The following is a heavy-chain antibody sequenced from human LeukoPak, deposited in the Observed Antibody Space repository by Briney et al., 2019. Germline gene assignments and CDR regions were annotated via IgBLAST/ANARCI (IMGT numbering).Heavy chain of an antibody. CDR2: IKSKTDGGTT. D-gene: IGHD6-19*01. V-gene: IGHV3-15*01. Sequence: GGSLRLSCAASGFTFSNYWINWVRQAPGKGLEWVGRIKSKTDGGTTDYAAPVKGRFTISRDDSKNTLYLQMNSLKTEDTAVYYCTTSIAVAGLDYWGQGTLVTVSS. J-gene: IGHJ4*02. CDR1: GFTFSNYW. CDR3: TTSIAVAGLDY.